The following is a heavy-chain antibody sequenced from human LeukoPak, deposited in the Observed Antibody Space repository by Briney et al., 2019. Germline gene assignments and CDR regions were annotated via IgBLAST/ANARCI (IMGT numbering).Heavy chain of an antibody. V-gene: IGHV3-7*01. J-gene: IGHJ4*02. Sequence: GGSLRLSCAASGFTFDKAWMTWVRQAPGKGLEWVANIKQDGTEKYYVDSVKGRFTISRDNAKNSLYLQMNSLRAEDTAVYYCARVGSGYSYGPQDYWGQGTLVTVSS. D-gene: IGHD5-18*01. CDR3: ARVGSGYSYGPQDY. CDR2: IKQDGTEK. CDR1: GFTFDKAW.